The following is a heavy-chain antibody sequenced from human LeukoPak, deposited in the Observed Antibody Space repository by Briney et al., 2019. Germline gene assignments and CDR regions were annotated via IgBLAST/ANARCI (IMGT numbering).Heavy chain of an antibody. J-gene: IGHJ6*03. CDR1: GGSMSSGTYY. CDR2: MYHSGST. CDR3: ARVSSMAIRGVYYMDV. D-gene: IGHD3-10*01. V-gene: IGHV4-30-2*01. Sequence: PSQTLSLTCIVSGGSMSSGTYYWSWIRQPPGKGLEWIGYMYHSGSTYYNPSLKSRVTMSVDTSKNQFSLKLSSVTAADTAVYYCARVSSMAIRGVYYMDVWGKGTTVTVSS.